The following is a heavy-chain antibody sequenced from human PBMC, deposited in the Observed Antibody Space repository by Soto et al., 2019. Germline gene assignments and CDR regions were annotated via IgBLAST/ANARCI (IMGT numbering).Heavy chain of an antibody. CDR3: ARVVTAAIGWGWFEP. Sequence: QVQLVQSGAEVKKPGASVKVSCKASGYTFTSYGISWVRQAPGQGLEWMGWISAYNGNPNYAQMHQGRDTMTTDKSTSTDYMELRSLRSDDTDVYYCARVVTAAIGWGWFEPWGQGTLVTVSS. CDR1: GYTFTSYG. J-gene: IGHJ5*02. D-gene: IGHD2-2*02. CDR2: ISAYNGNP. V-gene: IGHV1-18*04.